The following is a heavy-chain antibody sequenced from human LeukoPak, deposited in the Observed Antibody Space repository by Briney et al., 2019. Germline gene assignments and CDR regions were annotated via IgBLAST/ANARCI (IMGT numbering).Heavy chain of an antibody. CDR2: ISGSGGST. CDR1: GFTFSSYA. D-gene: IGHD5-12*01. CDR3: AKDPTSGSGYEGRLDY. V-gene: IGHV3-23*01. J-gene: IGHJ4*02. Sequence: AGGSLRLSCAASGFTFSSYAMSWVRQAPGKGLEWVSAISGSGGSTYSADSVKGRFTISRDNYKNTLYLQMNSLRAEDTAVYYCAKDPTSGSGYEGRLDYWGQGTMVTVSS.